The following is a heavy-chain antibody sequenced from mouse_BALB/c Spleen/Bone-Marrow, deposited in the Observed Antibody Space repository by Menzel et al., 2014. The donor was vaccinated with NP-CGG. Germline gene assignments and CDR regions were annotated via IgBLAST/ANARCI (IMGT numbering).Heavy chain of an antibody. Sequence: EVKLAESGPELVKPGASMKISCKASGYSFTGHTMNWAKQSHGKNLEWIGLINPYNGGTSYNQKFKGKATLTVDKSSSTAYMELLSLTSEDSAVYYCARGISTMITAWFAYWGQGTLVTVSA. V-gene: IGHV1-18*01. J-gene: IGHJ3*01. CDR1: GYSFTGHT. CDR3: ARGISTMITAWFAY. CDR2: INPYNGGT. D-gene: IGHD2-4*01.